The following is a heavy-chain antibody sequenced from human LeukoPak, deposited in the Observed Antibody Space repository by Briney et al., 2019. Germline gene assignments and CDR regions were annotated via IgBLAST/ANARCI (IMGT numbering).Heavy chain of an antibody. J-gene: IGHJ3*02. CDR1: GGSISSGDYY. D-gene: IGHD4-23*01. Sequence: SQTLSLTCTVSGGSISSGDYYWSWIRQPPGKGLEWIGYIYYSGSTYYNPSLKSRVTISVDTSKNQFSLKLSSVTAADTAVYYWARVATPPELQTVKYAFDIWAKGQWSPSLQ. V-gene: IGHV4-30-4*08. CDR2: IYYSGST. CDR3: ARVATPPELQTVKYAFDI.